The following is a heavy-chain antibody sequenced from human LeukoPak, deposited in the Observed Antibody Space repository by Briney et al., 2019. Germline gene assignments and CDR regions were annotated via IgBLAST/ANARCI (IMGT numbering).Heavy chain of an antibody. J-gene: IGHJ4*02. D-gene: IGHD3-16*01. V-gene: IGHV3-11*06. CDR1: GLMFSDYY. CDR2: ISSGSGYT. CDR3: ARDGGGLWGYGEN. Sequence: TGGSLRLSCAASGLMFSDYYMSWIRQASGKGLEWVSDISSGSGYTNYADSVQGRFTISRDNAKNSLYLQMNSLRAEDTAVYYCARDGGGLWGYGENWGQGTLVTVSS.